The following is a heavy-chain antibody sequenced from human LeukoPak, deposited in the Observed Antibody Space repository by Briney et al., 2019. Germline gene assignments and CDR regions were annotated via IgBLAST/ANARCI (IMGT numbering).Heavy chain of an antibody. J-gene: IGHJ4*02. D-gene: IGHD5-18*01. CDR3: VKDQYSYGYEGPLDY. CDR1: GFTFSSYW. CDR2: ISSDGSNT. V-gene: IGHV3-74*01. Sequence: PGGSLRLSCAASGFTFSSYWMHWVRQGPGKGLVWVSRISSDGSNTYYADSVEGRFTISRDNSKNTLYLQMSSLRAEDTAVYYCVKDQYSYGYEGPLDYWGQGTLVTVSS.